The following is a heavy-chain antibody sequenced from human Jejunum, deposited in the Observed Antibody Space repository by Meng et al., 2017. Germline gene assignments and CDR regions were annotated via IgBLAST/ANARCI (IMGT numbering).Heavy chain of an antibody. Sequence: QGQLQQSGPGLVKPSQTLSPTCAISGDSVSSNSAAWNWIRQSPSRGLEWLGRTYYRSKWYNQYAVHVRSRITINPDTSKNQFSLHLDSVTPEDTAVYYCASWRYDHWGQGTLVTVSS. CDR2: TYYRSKWYN. V-gene: IGHV6-1*01. J-gene: IGHJ4*02. CDR1: GDSVSSNSAA. CDR3: ASWRYDH. D-gene: IGHD1-1*01.